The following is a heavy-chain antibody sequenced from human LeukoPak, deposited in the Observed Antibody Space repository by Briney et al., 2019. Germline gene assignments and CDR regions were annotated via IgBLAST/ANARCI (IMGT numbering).Heavy chain of an antibody. CDR3: ASADFYGDYERY. J-gene: IGHJ4*02. CDR1: GGTFISYA. V-gene: IGHV1-69*05. CDR2: IIPIFGTA. Sequence: SVKVSCKATGGTFISYAISWVRQAPGQGLKWMGGIIPIFGTANYAQKFQGRVTITTDESTSTAYMELSSLRSEDTAVYYCASADFYGDYERYWGQGTLVTVSS. D-gene: IGHD4-17*01.